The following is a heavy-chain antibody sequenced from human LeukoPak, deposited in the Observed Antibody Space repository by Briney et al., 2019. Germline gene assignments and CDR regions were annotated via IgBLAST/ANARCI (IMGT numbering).Heavy chain of an antibody. CDR3: ARDRLHYGEYEKTFDY. CDR2: ISYSSSTI. CDR1: GFTFSSYS. V-gene: IGHV3-48*01. Sequence: TGGSLRLSCAGSGFTFSSYSMNWARQAPGKGLEWVSYISYSSSTIYYADSVKGRFTISRDNGKNSLYLQMNSLRAEDTAVYYCARDRLHYGEYEKTFDYWGQGTLVTVSS. J-gene: IGHJ4*02. D-gene: IGHD4-17*01.